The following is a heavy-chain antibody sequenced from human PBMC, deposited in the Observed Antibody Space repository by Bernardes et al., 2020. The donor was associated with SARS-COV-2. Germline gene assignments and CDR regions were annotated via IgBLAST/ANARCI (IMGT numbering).Heavy chain of an antibody. Sequence: GGSLRLSCAASGFTVSSNYMSWVRQAPGKGLEWVSVIYSGGSTYYADSVKGRFTISRDNSKNTLFLQMNSLRAEDTAVYYCAKDSSGATYATDFAYWGQGTLVTVSS. CDR2: IYSGGST. D-gene: IGHD3-22*01. CDR1: GFTVSSNY. V-gene: IGHV3-53*01. J-gene: IGHJ4*02. CDR3: AKDSSGATYATDFAY.